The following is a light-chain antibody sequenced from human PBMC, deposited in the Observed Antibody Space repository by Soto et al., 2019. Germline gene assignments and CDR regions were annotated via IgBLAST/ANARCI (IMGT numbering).Light chain of an antibody. V-gene: IGKV3-20*01. CDR1: QSVTRSF. CDR3: HQYGSSPQA. J-gene: IGKJ3*01. Sequence: EIVLTQSPGTLSLSPGERVTLSCRASQSVTRSFLAWYQQKPGQAPRLLINGASSRATGIPDRFSGSGSGTDFTLTISRREPEDFAVYYCHQYGSSPQAFGPGTKVDIK. CDR2: GAS.